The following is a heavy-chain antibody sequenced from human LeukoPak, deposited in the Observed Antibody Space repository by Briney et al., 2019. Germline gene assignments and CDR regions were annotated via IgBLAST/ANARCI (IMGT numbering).Heavy chain of an antibody. J-gene: IGHJ4*02. CDR2: ISYDGSNK. V-gene: IGHV3-30*18. D-gene: IGHD2-2*01. CDR3: AKDRGGKSRYCSSTSCSPDYFDY. CDR1: GFTFSSYG. Sequence: GGSLRLSCAASGFTFSSYGMHWVRQAPGKGLEWVAVISYDGSNKYYADSVKGRFTIPRDNSKNTLYLQMNSLRAEDTAVYYCAKDRGGKSRYCSSTSCSPDYFDYWGQGTLVTVSS.